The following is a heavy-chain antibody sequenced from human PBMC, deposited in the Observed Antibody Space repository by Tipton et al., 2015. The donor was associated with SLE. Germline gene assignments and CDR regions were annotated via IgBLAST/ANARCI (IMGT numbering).Heavy chain of an antibody. Sequence: TLSLTCSVSGGSIGTSYWNWIRQPAGKGLEWIGRVYTSGSTNFNPSLKSRVTISVDTPNNQFSLKLTSVTAADTAIYYCARELDCSGGVCPFDYWGRGTLVTVSS. J-gene: IGHJ4*02. CDR3: ARELDCSGGVCPFDY. CDR2: VYTSGST. V-gene: IGHV4-4*07. D-gene: IGHD2-8*02. CDR1: GGSIGTSY.